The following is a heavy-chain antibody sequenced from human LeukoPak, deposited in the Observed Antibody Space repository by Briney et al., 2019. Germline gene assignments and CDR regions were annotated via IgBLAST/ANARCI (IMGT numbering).Heavy chain of an antibody. V-gene: IGHV4-59*08. D-gene: IGHD5-18*01. CDR2: FSYSGST. J-gene: IGHJ4*02. CDR1: GGSISNYY. CDR3: ARHPYTAMAHFDY. Sequence: ASETLSLICTVSGGSISNYYWSWIRQPPGKGLEWIGYFSYSGSTNSNPSLKSRVTTSVDTSKNQFSLRLNSVTAADTAVYYCARHPYTAMAHFDYWGQGTLVIVSS.